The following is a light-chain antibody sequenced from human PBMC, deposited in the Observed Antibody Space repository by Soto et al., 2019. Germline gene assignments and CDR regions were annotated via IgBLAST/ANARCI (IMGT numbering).Light chain of an antibody. CDR2: DAS. CDR3: QQRSNWIT. CDR1: QSVSSY. Sequence: IALTQSPATLSLSPGARATLSCRASQSVSSYLAWYQQKPGQAPRLLIYDASNRATGIPARFSGSGSGTDFTLTISSLEPEDFAVYYCQQRSNWITFGQGTRLEIK. J-gene: IGKJ5*01. V-gene: IGKV3-11*01.